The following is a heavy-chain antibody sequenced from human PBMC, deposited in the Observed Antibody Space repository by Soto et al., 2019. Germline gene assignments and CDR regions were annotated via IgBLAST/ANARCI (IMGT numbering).Heavy chain of an antibody. Sequence: TLSLTCSVSCAALNSGNYYWSWILQVPGKGLEWIGHIYVTGAVDYNPSIRDRITISQDTSERQFSLNLRLVTAADTAVYYCAKLRIATNNYKWLDPGGQGTRVAV. CDR3: AKLRIATNNYKWLDP. J-gene: IGHJ5*02. CDR2: IYVTGAV. CDR1: CAALNSGNYY. V-gene: IGHV4-31*03. D-gene: IGHD2-21*01.